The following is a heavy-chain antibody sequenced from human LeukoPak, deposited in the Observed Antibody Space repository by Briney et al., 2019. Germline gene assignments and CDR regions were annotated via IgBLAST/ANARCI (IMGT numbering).Heavy chain of an antibody. Sequence: PGGSLRLSCAASGFTFSSYSMNWVRQAPGKGLEWVSSISSSSSYIYYADSVKGRFTISRDNAKNSLYLQMNSLRAEDTAVYYCARSSQGLLYGGYHRGAFDIWGQGTMVTVSS. CDR3: ARSSQGLLYGGYHRGAFDI. CDR1: GFTFSSYS. CDR2: ISSSSSYI. D-gene: IGHD5-12*01. V-gene: IGHV3-21*01. J-gene: IGHJ3*02.